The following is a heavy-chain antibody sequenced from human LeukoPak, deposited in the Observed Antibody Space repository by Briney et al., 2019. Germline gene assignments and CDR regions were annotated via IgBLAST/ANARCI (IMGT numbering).Heavy chain of an antibody. V-gene: IGHV4-59*11. J-gene: IGHJ4*02. CDR3: ATIKRGYPFGYFDF. CDR2: MSDSVTS. Sequence: SETLSLTCTVSDDSFSTHYWNWIRQSPGKGLEWIAYMFDSVTSKDNMSDSVTSKDNPSLKSRITLSADASKNQFSLRLRYVTAADTAVYYCATIKRGYPFGYFDFWGQGILVTVSS. D-gene: IGHD5-18*01. CDR1: DDSFSTHY.